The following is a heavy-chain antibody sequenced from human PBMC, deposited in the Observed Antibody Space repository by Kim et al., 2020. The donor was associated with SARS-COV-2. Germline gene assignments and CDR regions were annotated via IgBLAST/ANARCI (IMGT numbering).Heavy chain of an antibody. J-gene: IGHJ6*02. CDR3: ARDLKGVYSGYEPYYYYYGIDV. CDR1: GFTFSSYW. CDR2: INSDGSST. Sequence: GGSLRLSCAASGFTFSSYWMHWVRQAPGKGLVWVSRINSDGSSTSYADSVKGRFTISRDNAKNTLYLQMNTLRAEDTAVYYSARDLKGVYSGYEPYYYYYGIDVWGQGTTVTVSS. V-gene: IGHV3-74*01. D-gene: IGHD5-12*01.